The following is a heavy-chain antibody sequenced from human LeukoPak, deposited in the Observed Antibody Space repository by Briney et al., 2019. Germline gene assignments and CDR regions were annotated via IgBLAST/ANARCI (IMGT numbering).Heavy chain of an antibody. D-gene: IGHD2-21*01. Sequence: GGSLRLSCAASGFTFSTFWMTWVRQAPGKGMEWVANIKGDGSEKYYVGSVKGRFTISRDDAKSSLYLQMNSLRAEDTALYYCTRNFGGFDYWGQGALVTVSS. CDR1: GFTFSTFW. J-gene: IGHJ4*02. CDR3: TRNFGGFDY. CDR2: IKGDGSEK. V-gene: IGHV3-7*01.